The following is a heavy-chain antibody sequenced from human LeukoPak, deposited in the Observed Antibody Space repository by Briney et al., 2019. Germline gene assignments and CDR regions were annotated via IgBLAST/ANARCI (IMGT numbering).Heavy chain of an antibody. J-gene: IGHJ3*02. Sequence: SETLSFTCAVDGGSFSGYYWSWIRQPPGKGLEWIGEINHSGSTNYNPSLKSRVTISVDTSKNQFSLKLSSVTAADTAVYYCARAAWVYYYDSSGYSKKTDAFDIWGQGTMVTVSS. CDR1: GGSFSGYY. D-gene: IGHD3-22*01. V-gene: IGHV4-34*01. CDR2: INHSGST. CDR3: ARAAWVYYYDSSGYSKKTDAFDI.